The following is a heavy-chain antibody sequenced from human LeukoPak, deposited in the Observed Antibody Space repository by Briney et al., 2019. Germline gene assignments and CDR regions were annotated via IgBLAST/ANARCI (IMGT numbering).Heavy chain of an antibody. CDR1: GYTFSSYW. CDR3: ARQNDFRLDY. CDR2: IYPGDSDT. J-gene: IGHJ4*02. D-gene: IGHD3-3*01. Sequence: GESLQISCQGSGYTFSSYWIGWVRQMPGKGLEWMGIIYPGDSDTRYSPSLQGQVTISVDTSIGTAYLQWSRLKASDTAIYYCARQNDFRLDYWGQGTLVTVSS. V-gene: IGHV5-51*01.